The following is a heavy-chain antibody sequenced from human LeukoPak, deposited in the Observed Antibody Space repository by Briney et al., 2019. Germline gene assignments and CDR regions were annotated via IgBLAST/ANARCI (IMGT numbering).Heavy chain of an antibody. CDR1: GFTFSSYG. CDR2: IWYDGSNK. Sequence: PGGSLRLSCASSGFTFSSYGMHWVRQAPGKGLEWVAVIWYDGSNKYYADSVKGRFTISRDNSKNTLYLQMNSLRAEDTAVYYCARDLRGGDYYYMDVWAKGPRSPSP. J-gene: IGHJ6*03. V-gene: IGHV3-33*01. CDR3: ARDLRGGDYYYMDV. D-gene: IGHD3-16*01.